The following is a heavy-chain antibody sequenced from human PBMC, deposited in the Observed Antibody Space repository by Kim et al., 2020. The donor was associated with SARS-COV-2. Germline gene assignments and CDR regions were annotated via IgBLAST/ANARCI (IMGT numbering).Heavy chain of an antibody. Sequence: GGSLRLSCAAPGFTFGSHGMHWVRQAPGKGLEGVAVIWYDGGTKYYTDSVKGRFTISRDNSKDTLYLQMNSLRAEDTAVYYCARDGSYGSFVSYYYGMDVWGQGTTVTVSS. J-gene: IGHJ6*02. V-gene: IGHV3-33*08. CDR3: ARDGSYGSFVSYYYGMDV. CDR2: IWYDGGTK. CDR1: GFTFGSHG. D-gene: IGHD3-10*01.